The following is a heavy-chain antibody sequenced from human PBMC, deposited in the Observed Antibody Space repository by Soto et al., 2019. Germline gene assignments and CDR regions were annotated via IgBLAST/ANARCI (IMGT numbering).Heavy chain of an antibody. CDR3: ARDARNADYDY. J-gene: IGHJ4*02. D-gene: IGHD3-16*01. CDR1: GFTFSSNA. V-gene: IGHV3-48*02. CDR2: IHGTRSII. Sequence: EVQLVESGGGLVQPGGSRKLSCAVSGFTFSSNAMNWVRQAPGKGLEWVAYIHGTRSIIYYADSVKGRFTISRDNAKNSLYLQMDSLRDEDTALYYCARDARNADYDYWGQGTLVTVSS.